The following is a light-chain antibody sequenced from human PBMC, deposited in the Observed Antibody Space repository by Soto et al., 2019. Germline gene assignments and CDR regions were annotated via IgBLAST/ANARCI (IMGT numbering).Light chain of an antibody. V-gene: IGKV1-39*01. J-gene: IGKJ2*01. Sequence: DFQMTQSPSSLSASLGDRVTITCRASKTINTYLNWYQQKPGKATKLLIYAASSLQSGVPSRFSGSGSGTDFTLTISSLKPEDVATYYCQQSFSAPYTFGHGTKRQIK. CDR1: KTINTY. CDR3: QQSFSAPYT. CDR2: AAS.